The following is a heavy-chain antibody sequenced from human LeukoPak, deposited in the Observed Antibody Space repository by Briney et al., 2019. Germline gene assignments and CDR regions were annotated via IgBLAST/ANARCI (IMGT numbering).Heavy chain of an antibody. CDR2: ISAYNGNT. J-gene: IGHJ6*02. V-gene: IGHV1-18*01. Sequence: GASVKVSCKASGYTFTSCGISWVRQAPGQGLEWMGWISAYNGNTNYAQKLQGRVTMTTDTSTSTAYMELRSLRSDDTAVYYCARDFGSGYDVYYYYGMDVWGQGTTVTVSS. CDR1: GYTFTSCG. D-gene: IGHD5-12*01. CDR3: ARDFGSGYDVYYYYGMDV.